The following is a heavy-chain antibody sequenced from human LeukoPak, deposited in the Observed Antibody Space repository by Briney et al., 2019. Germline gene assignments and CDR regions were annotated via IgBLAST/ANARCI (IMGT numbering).Heavy chain of an antibody. J-gene: IGHJ4*02. CDR1: SGSISSSNW. Sequence: PSETLSLTCAVSSGSISSSNWWSWVRQPPGKGLEWIGEIYHSGSTNYNPSLKSRVTMSVDKSKNQFSLKLSSVTAADTAVYYCARDLHDYGDYVLDYWGQGTLVTVSS. V-gene: IGHV4-4*02. CDR3: ARDLHDYGDYVLDY. CDR2: IYHSGST. D-gene: IGHD4-17*01.